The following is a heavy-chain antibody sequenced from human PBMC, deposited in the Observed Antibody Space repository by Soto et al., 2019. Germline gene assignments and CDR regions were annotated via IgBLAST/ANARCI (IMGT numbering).Heavy chain of an antibody. CDR1: GGCISRSSYY. D-gene: IGHD1-1*01. V-gene: IGHV4-39*01. Sequence: SETLSLTCTVSGGCISRSSYYWGWIRQPPGKGLEWIGSIYYSGSTYYNPSLKSRVTISVDTSKNQFSLKLSSVTAADTAVHYCARLEICKVTSDAPVVLSLWARRTLVPVS. J-gene: IGHJ2*01. CDR3: ARLEICKVTSDAPVVLSL. CDR2: IYYSGST.